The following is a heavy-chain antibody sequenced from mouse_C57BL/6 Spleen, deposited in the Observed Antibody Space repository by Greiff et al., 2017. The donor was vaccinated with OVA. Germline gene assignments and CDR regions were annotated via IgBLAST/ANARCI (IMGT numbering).Heavy chain of an antibody. CDR1: GYSITSGYY. CDR2: ISYDGSN. V-gene: IGHV3-6*01. CDR3: ASYYYGSSYGAMDY. D-gene: IGHD1-1*01. J-gene: IGHJ4*01. Sequence: DVQLVESGPGLVKPSQSLSLTCSVTGYSITSGYYWNWIRQFPGNKLEWMGYISYDGSNNYNPSLKNRISITRDTSKNQFFLKLNSVTTEDTATYYCASYYYGSSYGAMDYWGQGTSVTVSS.